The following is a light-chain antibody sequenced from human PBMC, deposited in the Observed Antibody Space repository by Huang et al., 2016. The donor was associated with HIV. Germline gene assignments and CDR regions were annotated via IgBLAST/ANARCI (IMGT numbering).Light chain of an antibody. CDR1: QSLLHRNGYNY. CDR3: MQSLQTIT. V-gene: IGKV2-28*01. J-gene: IGKJ5*01. CDR2: LGS. Sequence: DIVMTQSPLSLSVTPGEPASISCRSSQSLLHRNGYNYLDWYLQRPWQSPQLLIYLGSNRASGVPDRFSGSGSGTDFTLKISRVEAEDIGVYYCMQSLQTITFGQGTRLEIK.